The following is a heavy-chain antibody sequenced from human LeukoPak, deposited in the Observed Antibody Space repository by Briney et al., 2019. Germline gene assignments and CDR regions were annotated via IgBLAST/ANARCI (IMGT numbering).Heavy chain of an antibody. CDR2: IYRGGST. Sequence: GGSLRLSCAASGFTVSSNYMSWLRQAPGKGLEWFSVIYRGGSTYYADSVKGRFTISRDNSRNTLYLQMNSLRAEDTAVYYCARDSYGKNYFDYWGQGTLVTVSS. CDR3: ARDSYGKNYFDY. CDR1: GFTVSSNY. V-gene: IGHV3-53*01. J-gene: IGHJ4*02. D-gene: IGHD5-18*01.